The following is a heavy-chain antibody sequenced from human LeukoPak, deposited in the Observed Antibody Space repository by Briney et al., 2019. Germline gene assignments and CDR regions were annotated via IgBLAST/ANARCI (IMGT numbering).Heavy chain of an antibody. CDR3: ARAPVWTGYYYYMDV. V-gene: IGHV1-8*02. D-gene: IGHD3/OR15-3a*01. Sequence: ASVKVSCKASGYTLTSYDINWVRQATGQGLEWMGWMNPNSGNTGYAQKFQGRVTLTRNTSITTAYMELRSLRSEDTAVYYCARAPVWTGYYYYMDVWGKGTTVTVSS. CDR1: GYTLTSYD. CDR2: MNPNSGNT. J-gene: IGHJ6*03.